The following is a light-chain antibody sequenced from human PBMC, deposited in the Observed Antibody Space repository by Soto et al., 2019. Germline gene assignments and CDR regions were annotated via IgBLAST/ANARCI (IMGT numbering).Light chain of an antibody. V-gene: IGKV1-6*01. CDR2: AAS. CDR1: QGIRSD. J-gene: IGKJ1*01. CDR3: LQDYTYPRT. Sequence: AIQMTQSPSSLSAAVGDRVTITCRASQGIRSDLAWYQKKSGKAPKLLIYAASSLQSGVPARFSGSGSGSVFTLTISSLQTEDFATYYCLQDYTYPRTFGQGTSVEI.